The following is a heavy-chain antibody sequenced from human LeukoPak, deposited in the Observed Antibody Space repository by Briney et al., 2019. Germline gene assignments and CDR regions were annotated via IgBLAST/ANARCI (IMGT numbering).Heavy chain of an antibody. CDR3: GSGPGTLGLSS. Sequence: PSETLSLTRNLSGGSFTNYYSSWIRQTPEKGLEWIGQINHSGDTSYNPSLRSRMTLSVDRSKNQFSLKVTSVTAADTGVYYCGSGPGTLGLSSWGQGTLVTVSS. D-gene: IGHD1-7*01. CDR1: GGSFTNYY. J-gene: IGHJ5*02. CDR2: INHSGDT. V-gene: IGHV4-34*01.